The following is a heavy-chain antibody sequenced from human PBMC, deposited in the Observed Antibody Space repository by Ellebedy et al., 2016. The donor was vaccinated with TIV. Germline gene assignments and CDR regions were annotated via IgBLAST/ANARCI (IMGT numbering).Heavy chain of an antibody. D-gene: IGHD6-13*01. V-gene: IGHV4-39*07. CDR3: ARDGWDSSSWYMAVDGMDV. Sequence: SETLSLTXTVSGGSISSSSYYWGWIRQPPGKGLEWIGSIYYSGSTYYNPSLKSRVTISVDTSKNQFSLKLSSVTAADTAVYYCARDGWDSSSWYMAVDGMDVWGQGTTVTVSS. CDR2: IYYSGST. J-gene: IGHJ6*02. CDR1: GGSISSSSYY.